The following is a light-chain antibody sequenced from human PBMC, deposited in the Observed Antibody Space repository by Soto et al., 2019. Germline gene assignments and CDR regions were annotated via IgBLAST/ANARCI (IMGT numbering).Light chain of an antibody. Sequence: QSALTQPASVSGSPGQSITISCTGTSSDVGGYNYVSWYQQHPGKAPKLMIYEVSKRPSGVPDRFSASNSGNTASLTVSGLQAEDEADYYCSSYAGGNNFVIFGGGTKLTVL. CDR1: SSDVGGYNY. J-gene: IGLJ2*01. CDR3: SSYAGGNNFVI. CDR2: EVS. V-gene: IGLV2-8*01.